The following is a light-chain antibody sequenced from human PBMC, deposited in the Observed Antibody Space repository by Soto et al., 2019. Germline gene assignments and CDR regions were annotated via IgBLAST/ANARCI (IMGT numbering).Light chain of an antibody. J-gene: IGKJ2*01. CDR1: QSVNNNY. CDR2: GAS. V-gene: IGKV3-20*01. CDR3: QQYGRSPYT. Sequence: EIVMTQSPDTLSLSPGERATLSCRASQSVNNNYLAWYQQKPGQAPRLLIYGASNRPGGIPDKFSGSGSGTYFTFTINRLEPEDFAVYYCQQYGRSPYTFAQGTKLE.